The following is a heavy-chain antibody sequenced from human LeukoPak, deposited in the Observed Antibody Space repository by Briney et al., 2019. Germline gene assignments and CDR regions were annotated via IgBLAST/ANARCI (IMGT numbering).Heavy chain of an antibody. CDR2: IYSSGST. D-gene: IGHD1-26*01. CDR1: GASISGTGYY. V-gene: IGHV4-39*01. Sequence: PSETLSLTCDVSGASISGTGYYWGWIRQPPGKGLEWIGNIYSSGSTYYNASLQSRVTISIDTSKNQFSLRLNSVTAADTAMYYCAKSGGYGLIDYWGQGTRVTVSS. CDR3: AKSGGYGLIDY. J-gene: IGHJ4*02.